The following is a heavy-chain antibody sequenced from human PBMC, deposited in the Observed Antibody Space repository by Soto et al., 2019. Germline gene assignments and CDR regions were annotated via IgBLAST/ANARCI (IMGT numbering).Heavy chain of an antibody. Sequence: SETLSLTCTVSGGSISSGDYYWSWIRQPPGKGLEWIGYIYYSGSTYYNPSLKSRVTISVDTSKNQFSLKLSSVTAADTAVYYCARDTIMVRGVMDYYYYYGMDVWGQGTTVTVSS. D-gene: IGHD3-10*01. J-gene: IGHJ6*02. CDR3: ARDTIMVRGVMDYYYYYGMDV. CDR1: GGSISSGDYY. V-gene: IGHV4-30-4*01. CDR2: IYYSGST.